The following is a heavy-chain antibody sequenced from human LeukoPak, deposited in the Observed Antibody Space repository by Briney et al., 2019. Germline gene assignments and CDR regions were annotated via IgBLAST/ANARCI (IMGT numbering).Heavy chain of an antibody. CDR1: GGFIETITYY. CDR3: ARRGENGHWYFDP. J-gene: IGHJ2*01. V-gene: IGHV4-39*07. D-gene: IGHD3-16*01. Sequence: SETLSLTCTVSGGFIETITYYWAWIRQPPGKGLEWIGSIYYTGRTFYNPSLKSRVTISLDTSKNQFSLRLYSVTAADTAVYYCARRGENGHWYFDPWGRGTLVAVSS. CDR2: IYYTGRT.